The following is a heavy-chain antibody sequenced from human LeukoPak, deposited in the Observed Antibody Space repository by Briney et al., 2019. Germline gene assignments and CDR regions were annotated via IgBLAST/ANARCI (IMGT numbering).Heavy chain of an antibody. CDR3: ARDSGGDGYFDY. D-gene: IGHD2-21*02. CDR2: IYSGGST. CDR1: GFTVSSNY. Sequence: VGSLRLSCAASGFTVSSNYMSWVREAPGKGLEWVSVIYSGGSTYYADSVKGRFTISRDNSKNTLYLQMNSLRAEDTAVYYCARDSGGDGYFDYWGQGTLVTVSS. V-gene: IGHV3-53*01. J-gene: IGHJ4*02.